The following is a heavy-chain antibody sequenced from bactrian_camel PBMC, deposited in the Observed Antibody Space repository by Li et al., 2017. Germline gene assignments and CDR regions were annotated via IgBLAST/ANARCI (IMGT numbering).Heavy chain of an antibody. CDR1: GVDFDHPE. J-gene: IGHJ4*01. V-gene: IGHV3S54*01. Sequence: HVQLVESGGGTVQSGGSLRLSCIATGVDFDHPEFSWYRSAPGNECEWLGAINAGSGITYARPAKGRFTISQDRSKSTVYLRMNKLKSEDTGVYYCAAALNRRPGGYIYGGVCNTEYKYFGPGTQVTVS. CDR2: INAGSGIT. CDR3: AAALNRRPGGYIYGGVCNTEYKY. D-gene: IGHD1*01.